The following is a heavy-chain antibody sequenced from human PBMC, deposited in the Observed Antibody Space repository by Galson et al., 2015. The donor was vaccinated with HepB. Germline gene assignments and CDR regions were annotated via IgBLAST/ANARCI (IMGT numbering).Heavy chain of an antibody. CDR3: ARGALVAVVNANLNNWFDP. J-gene: IGHJ5*02. CDR2: INPSGATT. D-gene: IGHD2-15*01. CDR1: GYSFTTYY. V-gene: IGHV1-46*01. Sequence: SVKVSCKASGYSFTTYYMHWVRQAPGQGLEWMGIINPSGATTNYAQKLQGRVTMTTETSTTTAYMELRSLRYDDTAVYYCARGALVAVVNANLNNWFDPWGQGTLVTVSS.